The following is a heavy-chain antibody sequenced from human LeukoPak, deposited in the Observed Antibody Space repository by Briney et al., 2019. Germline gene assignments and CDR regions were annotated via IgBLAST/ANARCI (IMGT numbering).Heavy chain of an antibody. D-gene: IGHD6-6*01. CDR2: IRSSRSYI. Sequence: PGGSLRLSCAASGFTFSSYSMNWVRQAPGKGLEWVSSIRSSRSYIYYADSLKGRFTISRDNAKNSLYLQMNSLRAEDSAVYYCARDGPSIAADFDCWGQGTLVTVSS. CDR3: ARDGPSIAADFDC. CDR1: GFTFSSYS. V-gene: IGHV3-21*01. J-gene: IGHJ4*02.